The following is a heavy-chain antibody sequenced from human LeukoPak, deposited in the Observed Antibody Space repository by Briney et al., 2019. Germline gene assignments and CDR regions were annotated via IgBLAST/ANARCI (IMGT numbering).Heavy chain of an antibody. J-gene: IGHJ5*01. V-gene: IGHV3-23*01. CDR3: AKRSAVVVVAATINWFDS. Sequence: GGSLRLSCAASGLTFSTYAMSWVRQAPGKGLEWVSGISGSGGSTYYADSVKGRFTISRDNSKNTLYLQMNSLRAEDTAVYYCAKRSAVVVVAATINWFDSWGQGTLVTVSS. CDR2: ISGSGGST. D-gene: IGHD2-15*01. CDR1: GLTFSTYA.